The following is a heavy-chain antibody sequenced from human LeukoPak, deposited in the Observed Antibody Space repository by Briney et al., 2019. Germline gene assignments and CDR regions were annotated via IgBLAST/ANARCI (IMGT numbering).Heavy chain of an antibody. J-gene: IGHJ4*02. D-gene: IGHD6-19*01. CDR3: AKDPKFVGSGWYRGSPYFDY. CDR2: ISGSGGST. Sequence: PGGSLRLSCAASGFTFSSYAMSWVRQAPGKGLEWVSAISGSGGSTYYADSVKGRFTISRDNSKNTLYLQMNSLRAEDTAVYYCAKDPKFVGSGWYRGSPYFDYWGQGTLVTVSS. CDR1: GFTFSSYA. V-gene: IGHV3-23*01.